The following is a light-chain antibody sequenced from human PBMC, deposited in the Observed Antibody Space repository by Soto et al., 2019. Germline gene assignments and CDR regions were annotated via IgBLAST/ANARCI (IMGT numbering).Light chain of an antibody. CDR3: ASWDDSLNGPV. V-gene: IGLV1-44*01. CDR2: TNT. Sequence: QAVVTQPPSASGTPGQRVTISCSGSSSNIGSNTVNWYQHVPTTAPKLLIYTNTQRPSGVPDRFSGSKSGTSASLAISGLQSEDEADYYCASWDDSLNGPVFGTGTKLTVL. J-gene: IGLJ1*01. CDR1: SSNIGSNT.